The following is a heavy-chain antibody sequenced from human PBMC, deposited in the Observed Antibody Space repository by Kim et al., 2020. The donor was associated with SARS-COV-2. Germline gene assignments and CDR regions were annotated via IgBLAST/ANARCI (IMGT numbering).Heavy chain of an antibody. D-gene: IGHD6-13*01. CDR1: GFTVSSNY. CDR3: ARMETRIAPQQYYYYGMDV. Sequence: GGSLRLSCAASGFTVSSNYMSWVRQAPGKGLEWVSVIYSGGSTYYADSVKGRFTISRHNSKNTLYLQMNSLRAEDTAVYYCARMETRIAPQQYYYYGMDVWGQGTTVTVSS. J-gene: IGHJ6*02. V-gene: IGHV3-53*04. CDR2: IYSGGST.